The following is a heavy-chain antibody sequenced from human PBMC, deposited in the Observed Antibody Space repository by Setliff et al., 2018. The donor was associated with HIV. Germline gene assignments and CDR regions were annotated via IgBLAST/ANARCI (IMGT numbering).Heavy chain of an antibody. V-gene: IGHV3-30*02. CDR3: AKDMEYDTSVYYHWYFDL. CDR1: GFTFSTYG. Sequence: GGSLRLSCAASGFTFSTYGMHWVRQAPGKGLGWVAFIRYDGSNKYYADSVKGRFTISRDNSKNTLHLQMNSLRVEDTALYYCAKDMEYDTSVYYHWYFDLWGRGALVTV. D-gene: IGHD3-22*01. CDR2: IRYDGSNK. J-gene: IGHJ2*01.